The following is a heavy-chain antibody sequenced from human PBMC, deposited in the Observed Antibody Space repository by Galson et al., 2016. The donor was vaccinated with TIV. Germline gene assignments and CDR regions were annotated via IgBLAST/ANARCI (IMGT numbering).Heavy chain of an antibody. V-gene: IGHV1-69*08. J-gene: IGHJ5*02. Sequence: SVKVSCKASGGAFNNYIMNWVRQAPGQGLEWMGKIIPVVGEANYAQKFQGRITITADRSTTTANMEVRSLRSEDTAVYYCARGVLGVAPTETKYYLDPWGQGTVVTVSS. D-gene: IGHD2/OR15-2a*01. CDR1: GGAFNNYI. CDR3: ARGVLGVAPTETKYYLDP. CDR2: IIPVVGEA.